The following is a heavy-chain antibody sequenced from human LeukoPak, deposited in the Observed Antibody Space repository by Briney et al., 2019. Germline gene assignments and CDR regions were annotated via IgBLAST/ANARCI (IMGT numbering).Heavy chain of an antibody. Sequence: PGGSLRLSCTASGFTFSSYEMNWVRQAPGKGLEWISYISSSGISIYYADSVRGRFTISRDNDKNSLYLQMNSLRPEDTAVYYCAKGGSSSWDYFDYWGQGTLVTVSS. D-gene: IGHD6-13*01. CDR3: AKGGSSSWDYFDY. CDR2: ISSSGISI. V-gene: IGHV3-48*03. CDR1: GFTFSSYE. J-gene: IGHJ4*02.